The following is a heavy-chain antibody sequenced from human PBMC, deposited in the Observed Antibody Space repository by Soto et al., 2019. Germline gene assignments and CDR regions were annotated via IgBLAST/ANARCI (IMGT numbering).Heavy chain of an antibody. Sequence: SETLSLTCTVSGGSVNRYSWSWILQPPGKGLEWIGYLYYSGSTNYNPSLKSRVTISVDRSKNQFSLKLSSVTAADTAVYYCARHGGITMVRKVVTAFDIWGQGTMVT. V-gene: IGHV4-59*08. CDR3: ARHGGITMVRKVVTAFDI. D-gene: IGHD3-10*01. CDR2: LYYSGST. J-gene: IGHJ3*02. CDR1: GGSVNRYS.